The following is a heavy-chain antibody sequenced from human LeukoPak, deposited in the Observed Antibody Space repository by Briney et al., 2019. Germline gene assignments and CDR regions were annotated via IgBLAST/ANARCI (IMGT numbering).Heavy chain of an antibody. CDR3: TRVEYSGYDFGQPYYYGMDV. CDR1: GFTFSSYA. Sequence: GRSLRLSCAASGFTFSSYATHWVRQAPGKGLEWVAVISNGGNNKYYADSVKGRFTISRDNSKNSLYLQMNGLRTEDTAVYYCTRVEYSGYDFGQPYYYGMDVWGQGTTVTVSS. V-gene: IGHV3-30-3*01. J-gene: IGHJ6*02. CDR2: ISNGGNNK. D-gene: IGHD5-12*01.